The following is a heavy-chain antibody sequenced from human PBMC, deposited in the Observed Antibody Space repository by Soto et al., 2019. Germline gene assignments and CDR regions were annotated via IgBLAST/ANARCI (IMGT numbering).Heavy chain of an antibody. D-gene: IGHD3-10*01. CDR1: GFTFSSYS. CDR2: ISSSSSYI. CDR3: ARARENAFDI. Sequence: GGSLRLSCAASGFTFSSYSMNWVRQAPGKGLEWVSSISSSSSYIYYADSVKGRFTISRDNAKNSLYLQMNSLRAEDTAGYYCARARENAFDIWGQGTMVTVSS. V-gene: IGHV3-21*01. J-gene: IGHJ3*02.